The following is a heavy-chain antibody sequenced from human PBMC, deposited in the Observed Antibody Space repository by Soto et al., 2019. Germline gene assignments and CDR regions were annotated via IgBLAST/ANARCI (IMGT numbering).Heavy chain of an antibody. CDR2: INAGNGNT. Sequence: GASVKVSCKASGYTFTSYAMHWVRQAPGQRLEWMGWINAGNGNTKYSQKFQGRVTITRDTSASTAYMELSSLRSEDTAVYYCAIAHQTYYDFWSGYYGEGYYYGMDVWGQGSTVTVS. CDR1: GYTFTSYA. CDR3: AIAHQTYYDFWSGYYGEGYYYGMDV. D-gene: IGHD3-3*01. V-gene: IGHV1-3*01. J-gene: IGHJ6*02.